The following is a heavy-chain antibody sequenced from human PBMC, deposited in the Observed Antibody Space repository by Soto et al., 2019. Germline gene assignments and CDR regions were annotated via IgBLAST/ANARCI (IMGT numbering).Heavy chain of an antibody. J-gene: IGHJ6*02. CDR3: AKDFKVSGSHYGTLNYYYGMDV. V-gene: IGHV3-30*18. Sequence: LRLSCAASGFTFSTYGMQWVRQAPGKGLEWVAVISYDGYLKYYVDAVKGRFTVARDNSKNTLFLEMDSLRVEDTAVYFCAKDFKVSGSHYGTLNYYYGMDVWGQGTTVTVSS. D-gene: IGHD3-10*01. CDR1: GFTFSTYG. CDR2: ISYDGYLK.